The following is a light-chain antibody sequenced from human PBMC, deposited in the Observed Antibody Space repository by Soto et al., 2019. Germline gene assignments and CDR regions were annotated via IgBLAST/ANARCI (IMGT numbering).Light chain of an antibody. CDR2: SNN. J-gene: IGLJ1*01. CDR1: GSNIGST. CDR3: AAWDDSLNARYV. V-gene: IGLV1-44*01. Sequence: QSVLTQPPSASGTPGQRVTISCSGRGSNIGSTVNWYQQLPGTAPKLLLYSNNQRSAGVPDRFSGSKSGPSASLAISGLQSEDEADYFCAAWDDSLNARYVFGTGTKVTVL.